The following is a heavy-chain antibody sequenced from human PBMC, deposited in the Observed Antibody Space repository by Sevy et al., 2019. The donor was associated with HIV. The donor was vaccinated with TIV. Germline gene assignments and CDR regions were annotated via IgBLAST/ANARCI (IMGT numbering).Heavy chain of an antibody. D-gene: IGHD3-3*01. V-gene: IGHV3-30*18. CDR2: ISYDGSKK. J-gene: IGHJ4*02. CDR3: AKRPALFSLLDY. CDR1: GFTFSNYG. Sequence: GGSLRLSCAASGFTFSNYGMHWVRQAPGKGLEWVAVISYDGSKKYYADSVKGRFTISRDNSKNTLYLQMNSLGTEDTAVYYCAKRPALFSLLDYWGQGTLVTVSS.